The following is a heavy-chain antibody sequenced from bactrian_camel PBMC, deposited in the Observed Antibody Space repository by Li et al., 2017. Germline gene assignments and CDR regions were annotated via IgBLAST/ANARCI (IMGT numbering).Heavy chain of an antibody. CDR2: IGSAGST. CDR3: AAARGPRFYGSCDYNV. V-gene: IGHV3S53*01. CDR1: AASMHC. Sequence: HVQLVESGGGSVQAGGSLRLSCAGYAASMHCMGWFRQAPGKEREGVATIGSAGSTSYADSVKGRFSISRDNAKSTVYLQMDSLKPDDTDMYYCAAARGPRFYGSCDYNVWGQGTQVTVS. J-gene: IGHJ4*01. D-gene: IGHD2*01.